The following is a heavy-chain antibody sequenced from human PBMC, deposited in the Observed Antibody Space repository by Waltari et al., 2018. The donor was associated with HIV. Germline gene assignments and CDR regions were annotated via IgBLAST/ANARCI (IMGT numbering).Heavy chain of an antibody. Sequence: QGQLVQSGAEVKQSGASVRISCQACACPFTNYDSNWLRQATGQGLEWMGWMNPSTGNAGFAHNFQGRVVMTRDIPINTAYMELSGLTSHDAAVYYCSTSRPGAMFGDAWGQGTLVTVSS. V-gene: IGHV1-8*02. J-gene: IGHJ5*02. CDR3: STSRPGAMFGDA. CDR2: MNPSTGNA. CDR1: ACPFTNYD. D-gene: IGHD3-3*01.